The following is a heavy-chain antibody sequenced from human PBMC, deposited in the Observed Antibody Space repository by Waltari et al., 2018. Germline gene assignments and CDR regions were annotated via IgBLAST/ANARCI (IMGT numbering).Heavy chain of an antibody. Sequence: EVQLLESGGNVVRPGGSLRLSCEFSGFKFVEFGMSWVRQVPGRGLEWVSGSNGNGESTGEADSVKGRFFISRDNARNSMTLQMNSLRVEDTALYYCVRGYRHDALDLWGQGTMVTVSS. D-gene: IGHD3-22*01. CDR3: VRGYRHDALDL. CDR1: GFKFVEFG. J-gene: IGHJ3*01. CDR2: SNGNGEST. V-gene: IGHV3-20*04.